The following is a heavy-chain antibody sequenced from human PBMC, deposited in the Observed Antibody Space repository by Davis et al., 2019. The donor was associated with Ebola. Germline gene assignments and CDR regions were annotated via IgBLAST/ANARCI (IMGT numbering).Heavy chain of an antibody. D-gene: IGHD1-7*01. J-gene: IGHJ4*02. CDR3: ARVDRTGTPDY. CDR1: GFTLSSYS. V-gene: IGHV3-33*08. Sequence: GGSLRLSCAASGFTLSSYSMNWVRQAPGKGLEWVAVIWYDGSNKYYADSVKGRFTISRDNSKNTLYLQMNSLRAEDTAVYYCARVDRTGTPDYWGQGTLVTVSS. CDR2: IWYDGSNK.